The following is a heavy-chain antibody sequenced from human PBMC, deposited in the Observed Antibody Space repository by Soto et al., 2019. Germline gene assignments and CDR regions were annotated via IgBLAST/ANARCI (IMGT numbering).Heavy chain of an antibody. CDR1: GFTFSGYG. CDR3: AKESSSSLYYFDS. D-gene: IGHD2-2*01. Sequence: PGGSLRLSCVASGFTFSGYGMHWVRQAPGKGLEWVAVTSSDGSDKYYADSVKGRFTISRDNSKSTLDLQMNSLRAEDTAVYYCAKESSSSLYYFDSWGQGALVTVSS. J-gene: IGHJ4*02. CDR2: TSSDGSDK. V-gene: IGHV3-30*18.